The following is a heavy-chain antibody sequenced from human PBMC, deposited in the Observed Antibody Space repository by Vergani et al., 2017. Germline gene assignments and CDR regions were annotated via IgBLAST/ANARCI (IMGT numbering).Heavy chain of an antibody. J-gene: IGHJ6*03. CDR2: IIPIFGTA. CDR3: ARVGVPSFNYMDV. CDR1: GGTFSSYA. V-gene: IGHV1-69*01. Sequence: QVQLVQSGAEVKKPGSSVKVSCKASGGTFSSYAISWVRQAPGQGLEWMGGIIPIFGTANYAQKFQGRVTITADESTSTADMELSSLGSEDTAVDYCARVGVPSFNYMDVWGKGTTVTVSS. D-gene: IGHD2-2*01.